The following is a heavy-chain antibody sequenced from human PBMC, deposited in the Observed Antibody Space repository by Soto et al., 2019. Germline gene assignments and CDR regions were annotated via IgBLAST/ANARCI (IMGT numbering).Heavy chain of an antibody. D-gene: IGHD2-2*01. CDR2: IYYSGSA. CDR1: GGSISSVSYY. CDR3: ARLHCNSPNCVPLDP. Sequence: QLQLQESGPGLVKPSETLSLTCSVSGGSISSVSYYWGWIRQPPGKGLEWIGSIYYSGSAYYGPSLKSRVTMSVDTSKNQLSLELRSVTAADTAVYYCARLHCNSPNCVPLDPWGQGTLVTVSS. V-gene: IGHV4-39*01. J-gene: IGHJ5*02.